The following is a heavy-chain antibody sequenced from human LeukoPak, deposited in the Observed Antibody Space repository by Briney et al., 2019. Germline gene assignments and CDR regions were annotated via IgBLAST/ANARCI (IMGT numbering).Heavy chain of an antibody. D-gene: IGHD3/OR15-3a*01. J-gene: IGHJ4*02. V-gene: IGHV4-39*07. CDR1: GGSISSSSYY. CDR2: IYYSGST. Sequence: SETLSLTCTVSGGSISSSSYYWGWIRQPPGKGLEWIGSIYYSGSTYYNPSLKSRVTISVDTSKNQFSLKLSSVTAADTAVYYCARRFWTYWGQGTLVTVSS. CDR3: ARRFWTY.